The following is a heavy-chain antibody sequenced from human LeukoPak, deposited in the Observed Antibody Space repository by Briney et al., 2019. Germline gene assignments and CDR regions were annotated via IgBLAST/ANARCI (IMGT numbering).Heavy chain of an antibody. V-gene: IGHV1-8*01. CDR3: ARALSWTTNSYYYMDV. J-gene: IGHJ6*03. D-gene: IGHD3/OR15-3a*01. CDR2: MNPNSGNT. Sequence: ASVKVSCKASGYTFTSYDINWVRQATGQGLEWMGWMNPNSGNTDYAQKFQGRATMTKNTSITTAYMELSSLRSEDTAVYYCARALSWTTNSYYYMDVWGKGTTVTVSS. CDR1: GYTFTSYD.